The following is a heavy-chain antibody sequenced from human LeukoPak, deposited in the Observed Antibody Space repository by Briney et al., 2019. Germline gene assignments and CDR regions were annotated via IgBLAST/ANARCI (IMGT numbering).Heavy chain of an antibody. J-gene: IGHJ4*02. D-gene: IGHD4/OR15-4a*01. Sequence: GESLRLSCAASGFTFSSYEMNWVRQAPGKGLEWVSYISSSGSTICYADSVKGRFTISRDNAKNSLYLQMNSLRAEDTAVYYCARRAGAYSHPYDYWGQGTLVTVSS. CDR2: ISSSGSTI. CDR3: ARRAGAYSHPYDY. V-gene: IGHV3-48*03. CDR1: GFTFSSYE.